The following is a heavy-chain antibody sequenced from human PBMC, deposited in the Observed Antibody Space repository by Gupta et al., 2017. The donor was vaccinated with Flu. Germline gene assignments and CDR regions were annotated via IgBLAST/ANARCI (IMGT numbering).Heavy chain of an antibody. CDR1: GGSFSGYY. Sequence: QVQLQQWGAGLLKPSETLSLTCAVYGGSFSGYYYNWIRQPPGKGLEWIGEISHSGSTNYNPSLKRRVTISVDTSKNQFSLKLSSVTAADTAVYYCARRGTFFGGVPAMDDWGQGTLVTVSS. D-gene: IGHD3-3*01. CDR3: ARRGTFFGGVPAMDD. J-gene: IGHJ4*02. V-gene: IGHV4-34*01. CDR2: ISHSGST.